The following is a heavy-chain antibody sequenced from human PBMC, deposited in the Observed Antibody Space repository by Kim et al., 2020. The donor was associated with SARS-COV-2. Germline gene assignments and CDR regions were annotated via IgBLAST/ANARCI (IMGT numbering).Heavy chain of an antibody. V-gene: IGHV4-31*02. CDR3: ARGQGIQGYYGMDV. J-gene: IGHJ6*02. D-gene: IGHD1-20*01. Sequence: RSLKSRVTISVDASSIQFSLKLSSVTAADTAVYYCARGQGIQGYYGMDVWGQGTTVTVSS.